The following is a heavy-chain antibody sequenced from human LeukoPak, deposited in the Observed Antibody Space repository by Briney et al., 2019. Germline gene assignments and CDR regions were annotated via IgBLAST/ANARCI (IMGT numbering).Heavy chain of an antibody. D-gene: IGHD2-2*01. Sequence: PGGSLRLSCAASGFTVSSNYMSWVRQAPGKGLEWVSVIYSGGCTYYADSVKGRFTISRDNSKNTLYLQMNSLRAEDTAVYYCARVFPPIGYCSSTSCSEFDYWGQGTLVTVSS. CDR2: IYSGGCT. J-gene: IGHJ4*02. V-gene: IGHV3-66*01. CDR3: ARVFPPIGYCSSTSCSEFDY. CDR1: GFTVSSNY.